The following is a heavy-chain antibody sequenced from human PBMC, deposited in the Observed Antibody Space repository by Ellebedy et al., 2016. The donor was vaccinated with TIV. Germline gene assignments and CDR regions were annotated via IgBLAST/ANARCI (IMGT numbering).Heavy chain of an antibody. D-gene: IGHD3-9*01. CDR3: SKDMGGLFSDTLTGYSDY. Sequence: PGGSLRLSCTASGFTFDDYAMHWVRQVPGKGLEWVSLISGDGSSTYYAHSVKGRFTISRDNSKNSLYLHMNSLKTEDSAFYYCSKDMGGLFSDTLTGYSDYWGQGTLVTVSS. CDR2: ISGDGSST. CDR1: GFTFDDYA. V-gene: IGHV3-43*02. J-gene: IGHJ4*02.